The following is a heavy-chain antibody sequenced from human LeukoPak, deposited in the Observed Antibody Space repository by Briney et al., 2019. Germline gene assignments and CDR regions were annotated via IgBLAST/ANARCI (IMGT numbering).Heavy chain of an antibody. CDR3: ATGTGHYYYYYYMDV. D-gene: IGHD1-1*01. J-gene: IGHJ6*03. V-gene: IGHV4-39*01. Sequence: SETLSLTCTVSGGSISSSKYYWGWIRQAPGKGLEWIGSIYYSGSTYYNPSLKSRITISVDTSKNQFSLKLSSVTAADTAIYYCATGTGHYYYYYYMDVWGKGTTVTVSS. CDR2: IYYSGST. CDR1: GGSISSSKYY.